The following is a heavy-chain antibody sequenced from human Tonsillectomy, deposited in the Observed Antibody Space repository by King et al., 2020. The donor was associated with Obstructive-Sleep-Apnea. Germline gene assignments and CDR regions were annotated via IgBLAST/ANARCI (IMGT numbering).Heavy chain of an antibody. Sequence: VQLQESGPGLVKPSETLSLTCTVSGGSISTYYWSWIRQPPGKGLEWIGYIYYSGSTNYNPSLKSRVTISVDTSKNQFYLKLSSVTAADTAVYYCARHYYGSGSYEFDYWGQATLVTVSS. D-gene: IGHD3-10*01. CDR2: IYYSGST. J-gene: IGHJ4*02. V-gene: IGHV4-59*08. CDR1: GGSISTYY. CDR3: ARHYYGSGSYEFDY.